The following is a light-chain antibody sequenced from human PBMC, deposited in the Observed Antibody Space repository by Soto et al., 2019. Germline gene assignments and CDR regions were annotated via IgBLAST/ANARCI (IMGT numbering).Light chain of an antibody. J-gene: IGKJ5*01. Sequence: EIELTQSPATLSLSPGEIVTLSCRASQSISSYLAWYQQKPGQAPRLLIYDASNRATGIPARFSGSGSGTDFTLIISSLEPEDFAVYYCQQRSNWPPFTFGQATRLEIK. CDR2: DAS. CDR3: QQRSNWPPFT. CDR1: QSISSY. V-gene: IGKV3-11*01.